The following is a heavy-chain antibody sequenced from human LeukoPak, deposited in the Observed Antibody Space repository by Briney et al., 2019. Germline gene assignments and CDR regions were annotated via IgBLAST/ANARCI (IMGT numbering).Heavy chain of an antibody. V-gene: IGHV3-7*03. D-gene: IGHD3-22*01. CDR1: GFTFSNHW. J-gene: IGHJ4*02. CDR2: IKGDGSYK. Sequence: GGSLRLSCAASGFTFSNHWMSWVRQAPGKGLEWVANIKGDGSYKYYVDSVKGRFTISRDNAKSSVYLQMNTLRAEDTAVYYCATSADSSGNDWGQGTLVTVSS. CDR3: ATSADSSGND.